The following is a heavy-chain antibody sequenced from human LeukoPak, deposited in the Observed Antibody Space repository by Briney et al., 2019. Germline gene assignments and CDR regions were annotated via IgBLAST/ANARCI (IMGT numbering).Heavy chain of an antibody. CDR3: ARDRVSSSWPYYFEY. CDR1: GFTFSSYA. V-gene: IGHV3-64*01. Sequence: PGGSLRLSCASSGFTFSSYAMHWVRQTPGKGLEYVSAISSNGGSTYYANSVKGRFTISRDNSKNTLYLQMGSLRAEDMAVYYCARDRVSSSWPYYFEYWGQGTLVTVSS. CDR2: ISSNGGST. J-gene: IGHJ4*02. D-gene: IGHD6-13*01.